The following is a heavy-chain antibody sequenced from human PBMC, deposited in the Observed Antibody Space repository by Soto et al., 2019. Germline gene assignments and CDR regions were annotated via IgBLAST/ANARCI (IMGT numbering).Heavy chain of an antibody. CDR3: AKERDAFDI. V-gene: IGHV3-30*18. CDR2: ISYDGSNK. Sequence: QVQLVESGGGVVQPGRPLRLSCAASGFTFSSYGMHWVRQAPGKGLEWVAVISYDGSNKYYADSVKGRFTISRDNSKNTLYLQMNSLRTEDTAVYYCAKERDAFDIWGQGTMVTVSS. CDR1: GFTFSSYG. J-gene: IGHJ3*02.